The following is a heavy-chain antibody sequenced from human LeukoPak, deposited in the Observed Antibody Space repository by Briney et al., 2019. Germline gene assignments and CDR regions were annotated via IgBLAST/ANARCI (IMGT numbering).Heavy chain of an antibody. D-gene: IGHD6-13*01. Sequence: PGGSLRLSCAASGFTFSSYWMSWVRQAPGKGLEWVANIKQDGSEKYYVDSVKGRFTISRDNSKNTLYLQMNSLRAEDTAVYYCAKGLAAGRWYYFDYWGQGTLVTVSS. CDR2: IKQDGSEK. CDR3: AKGLAAGRWYYFDY. V-gene: IGHV3-7*03. J-gene: IGHJ4*02. CDR1: GFTFSSYW.